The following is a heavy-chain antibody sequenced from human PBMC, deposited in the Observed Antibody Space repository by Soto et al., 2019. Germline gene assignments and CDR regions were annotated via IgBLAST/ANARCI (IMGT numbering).Heavy chain of an antibody. CDR3: ARDHKGRYFDS. CDR1: GGSISSHY. Sequence: SETLSLTCTVSGGSISSHYWSLIRQPPGKGLEWIGYIYYSGSTNYNPSLKSRVTISVDTSKNQFSLKLSSVTAADTAVYYCARDHKGRYFDSWGQGTLVTVSS. CDR2: IYYSGST. J-gene: IGHJ4*02. D-gene: IGHD3-9*01. V-gene: IGHV4-59*11.